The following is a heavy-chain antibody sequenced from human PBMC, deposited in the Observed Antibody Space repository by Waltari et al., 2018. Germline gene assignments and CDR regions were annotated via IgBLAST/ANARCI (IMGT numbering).Heavy chain of an antibody. V-gene: IGHV1-69*04. J-gene: IGHJ6*02. Sequence: QVQLVQSGAEVKKPGSSVKVSCKASGGTFSSYAISWVRQAPGQGLEWMGRIIPILGIANYAQKFQGRVTITADKSTSTAYMELSSLRSEDTAVYYCARVRVGAPGLLDVWGQGTTVTVSS. CDR1: GGTFSSYA. D-gene: IGHD1-26*01. CDR3: ARVRVGAPGLLDV. CDR2: IIPILGIA.